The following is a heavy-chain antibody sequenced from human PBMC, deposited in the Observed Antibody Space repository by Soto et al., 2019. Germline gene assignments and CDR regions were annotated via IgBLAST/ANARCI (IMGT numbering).Heavy chain of an antibody. CDR1: GFDLLTSG. Sequence: QVQLEESGGDVVQPGRSLRLSCATSGFDLLTSGIHWVRQSPGKGLQWVAVIWYDGSNKYFADFVKGRCTISRDLSKNTVYLGMNSLRTEDTGVYYCARGYSGSPPEDWGQGTRVTVSS. D-gene: IGHD5-12*01. CDR3: ARGYSGSPPED. CDR2: IWYDGSNK. J-gene: IGHJ1*01. V-gene: IGHV3-33*01.